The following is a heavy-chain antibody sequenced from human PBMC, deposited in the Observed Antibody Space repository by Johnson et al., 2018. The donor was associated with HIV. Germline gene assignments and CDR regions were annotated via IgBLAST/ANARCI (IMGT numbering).Heavy chain of an antibody. Sequence: MQLVESGGGVVRPGGSLRLSCAASGFTFDDYSMIWVRQAPGKGLEWVSGINWNGGSTGYADSVKGRFTISRDNAKNSLYLQMNSLRAEDTALYYCARAFLSHYYDSSGPVDIWGQGTMVTVSS. CDR3: ARAFLSHYYDSSGPVDI. V-gene: IGHV3-20*04. CDR1: GFTFDDYS. D-gene: IGHD3-22*01. CDR2: INWNGGST. J-gene: IGHJ3*02.